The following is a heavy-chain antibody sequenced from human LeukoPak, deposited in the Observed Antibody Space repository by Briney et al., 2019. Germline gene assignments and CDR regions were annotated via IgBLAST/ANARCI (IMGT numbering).Heavy chain of an antibody. D-gene: IGHD2-2*01. CDR3: ARQYASFDY. Sequence: GESLKISCKGSGYTFTSYWIGWVRLMPGKGLEWMGIIYPGDSETRYSPSFQGQVTFSADKSITTAYLQWSSLKASDTAIYYCARQYASFDYWGQGTLVTVSS. CDR1: GYTFTSYW. J-gene: IGHJ4*02. CDR2: IYPGDSET. V-gene: IGHV5-51*01.